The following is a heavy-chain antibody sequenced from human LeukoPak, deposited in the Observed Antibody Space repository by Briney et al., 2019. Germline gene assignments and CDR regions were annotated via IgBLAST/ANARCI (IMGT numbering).Heavy chain of an antibody. V-gene: IGHV4-59*08. CDR2: IYYSGST. Sequence: SETLSLTCTVSGGSISSYYWSWIRQPPGKGLEWIGYIYYSGSTNYNPSLKSRVTISVDTSKNQFSLKLSSVTAADTAVYYCARHPVYPGVYYFDYWGQGTLVTVSS. J-gene: IGHJ4*02. CDR3: ARHPVYPGVYYFDY. D-gene: IGHD1-14*01. CDR1: GGSISSYY.